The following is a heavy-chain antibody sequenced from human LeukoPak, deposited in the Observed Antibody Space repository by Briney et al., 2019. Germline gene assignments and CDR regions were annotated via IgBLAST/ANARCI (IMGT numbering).Heavy chain of an antibody. Sequence: PGGSLRLSCAASGFTFSSYWVSWVRQAPGKGLEWVANIKQDGREKYYVDSVKGRFTSSRDNAKNSLYLQMNSLRAEDTAVYYCASSSSGYFDNWGQGTLVTVSS. CDR1: GFTFSSYW. CDR2: IKQDGREK. V-gene: IGHV3-7*01. CDR3: ASSSSGYFDN. J-gene: IGHJ4*02. D-gene: IGHD3-22*01.